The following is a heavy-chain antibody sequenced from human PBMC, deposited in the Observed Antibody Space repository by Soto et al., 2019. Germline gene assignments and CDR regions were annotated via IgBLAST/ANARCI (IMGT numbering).Heavy chain of an antibody. CDR2: IYYSGST. D-gene: IGHD5-18*01. V-gene: IGHV4-31*03. CDR1: GGSISSGGYY. J-gene: IGHJ6*02. CDR3: ARDTARGYYYGMDV. Sequence: TLSLTCTVSGGSISSGGYYWSWIRQHPGKGLGWIGYIYYSGSTYYNPSLKSRVTISVDTSKNQFSLKLSSVTAADTAVYYCARDTARGYYYGMDVWGQGTTVTVSS.